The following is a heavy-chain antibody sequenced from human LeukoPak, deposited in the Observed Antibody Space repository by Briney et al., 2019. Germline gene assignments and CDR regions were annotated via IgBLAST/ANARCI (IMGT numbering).Heavy chain of an antibody. D-gene: IGHD1-7*01. CDR3: ARSFFQWNYGSCLDS. CDR1: GFSFSNYV. V-gene: IGHV3-30*03. CDR2: IAHDGSNK. Sequence: GRSLRLSCAASGFSFSNYVMQWVRQVPGKGLEWVALIAHDGSNKYYADSVKGRFTISRDNSRSILYLQMNSLRPEDTAVYSCARSFFQWNYGSCLDSWGQGTLVTVSS. J-gene: IGHJ4*02.